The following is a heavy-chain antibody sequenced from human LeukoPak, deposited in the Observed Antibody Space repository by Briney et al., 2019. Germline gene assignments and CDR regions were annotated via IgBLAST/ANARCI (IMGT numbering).Heavy chain of an antibody. Sequence: GGSLRLSCAASGFTFSSYAMSWVRQAPGKGLEWVSAISGSGGSTYYADPVKGRFTISRDNSKNTLYLQMNSLRAEDTAVYYCAKDGGSAVAGTGGDYWGQGTLVTVSS. V-gene: IGHV3-23*01. CDR3: AKDGGSAVAGTGGDY. CDR2: ISGSGGST. D-gene: IGHD6-19*01. CDR1: GFTFSSYA. J-gene: IGHJ4*02.